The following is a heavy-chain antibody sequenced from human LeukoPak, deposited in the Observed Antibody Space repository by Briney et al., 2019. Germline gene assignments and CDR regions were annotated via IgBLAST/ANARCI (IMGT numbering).Heavy chain of an antibody. CDR3: ARIGGDRHPIEY. D-gene: IGHD2-21*02. CDR1: GFTFSSYG. Sequence: PGGSLRLSCAVSGFTFSSYGMHWVRQAPGKGLEWVAVIWYDGTNKYYADSVKGRFTISRDNSKNTLYLQMNSLRAEDTAVYYCARIGGDRHPIEYWGQGTLVTVSS. V-gene: IGHV3-33*01. CDR2: IWYDGTNK. J-gene: IGHJ4*02.